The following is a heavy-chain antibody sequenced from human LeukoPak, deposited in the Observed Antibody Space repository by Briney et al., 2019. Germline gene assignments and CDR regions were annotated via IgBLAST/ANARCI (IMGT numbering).Heavy chain of an antibody. Sequence: SETLSLTCSVSGASISGSSYYWTWIRQPPGKGLEWIGYIDHTGSTNYNASLNSRVTISKDTSKNHFSLQLSSVTAADTAVYFFSRGRVSSSTWHSTYYYYFYMDVWGKGTTVTVSS. D-gene: IGHD4-11*01. CDR3: SRGRVSSSTWHSTYYYYFYMDV. CDR1: GASISGSSYY. J-gene: IGHJ6*03. V-gene: IGHV4-61*03. CDR2: IDHTGST.